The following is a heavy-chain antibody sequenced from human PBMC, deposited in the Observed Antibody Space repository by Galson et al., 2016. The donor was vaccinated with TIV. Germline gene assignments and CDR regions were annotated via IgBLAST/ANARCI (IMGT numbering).Heavy chain of an antibody. CDR2: SDRYGTGA. CDR1: GFNLSIYW. D-gene: IGHD1-26*01. Sequence: LRLSCAASGFNLSIYWMHWVRQAPGKGLEWVARSDRYGTGANYADSVNDRFTISRDNAKNTVSLQMTSLTTEDTGIYFCARHREWDWELPYWGQGTLVTVSS. V-gene: IGHV3-74*01. CDR3: ARHREWDWELPY. J-gene: IGHJ4*02.